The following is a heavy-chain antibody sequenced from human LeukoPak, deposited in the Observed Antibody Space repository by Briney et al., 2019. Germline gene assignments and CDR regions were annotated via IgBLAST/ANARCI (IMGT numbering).Heavy chain of an antibody. V-gene: IGHV1-69*04. CDR1: GGTFSSYA. CDR2: IIPILGIA. D-gene: IGHD2-2*01. Sequence: VASVKVSCKASGGTFSSYAISWVRQAPGQGLEWMGRIIPILGIANYAQKFQGRVTITADKSTSTAYMELSSLRSEDTAVYYCARLGYCSSTSCPGWFDPWGQGTLVTVSS. CDR3: ARLGYCSSTSCPGWFDP. J-gene: IGHJ5*02.